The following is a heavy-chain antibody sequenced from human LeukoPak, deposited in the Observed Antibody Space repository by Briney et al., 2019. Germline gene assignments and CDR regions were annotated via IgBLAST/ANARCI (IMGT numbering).Heavy chain of an antibody. J-gene: IGHJ3*02. CDR1: GGSISSSSYY. D-gene: IGHD5-18*01. Sequence: SETLSLTCTVSGGSISSSSYYWGWIRQPPGKGLEWIGSIYYSGSTYYNPSLKSRVTISVDTSKNQFSLKLSSVTAADTAVYYCARIIGRYGNAFDIWGKGTMVTVSS. CDR3: ARIIGRYGNAFDI. CDR2: IYYSGST. V-gene: IGHV4-39*07.